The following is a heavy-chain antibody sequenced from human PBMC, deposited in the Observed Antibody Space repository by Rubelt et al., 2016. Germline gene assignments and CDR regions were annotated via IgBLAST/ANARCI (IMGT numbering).Heavy chain of an antibody. CDR1: GYTFTSYA. CDR2: INAGHGNT. D-gene: IGHD6-19*01. J-gene: IGHJ5*02. Sequence: QVQLVQSGAEVKKPGASVKVSCKASGYTFTSYAMHWVRQAPGQRLEWMGWINAGHGNTKYSQKFQGRGTITRDTAASTAYMELSSLRSEDTAVYYCARVIWGSGWSNNWFDPWGQGTLVTVSS. CDR3: ARVIWGSGWSNNWFDP. V-gene: IGHV1-3*01.